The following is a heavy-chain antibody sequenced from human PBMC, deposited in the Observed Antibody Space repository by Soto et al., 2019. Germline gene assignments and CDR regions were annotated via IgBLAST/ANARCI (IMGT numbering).Heavy chain of an antibody. CDR1: GGSISSYY. D-gene: IGHD3-9*01. V-gene: IGHV4-59*08. Sequence: SETLSLTCTVSGGSISSYYWSWIRQPPGKGLEWIGYIYYSGSTNYNPSLKSRVTIPVDTSKNQFSLKLSSVTAADTAVYYCARGSVVLRDFDWLLETNYYYGMDVWGQGTTVTVSS. CDR2: IYYSGST. J-gene: IGHJ6*02. CDR3: ARGSVVLRDFDWLLETNYYYGMDV.